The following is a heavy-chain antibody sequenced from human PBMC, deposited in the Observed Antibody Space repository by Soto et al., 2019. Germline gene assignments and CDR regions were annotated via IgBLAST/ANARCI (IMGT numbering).Heavy chain of an antibody. CDR3: ARTIGVTLTQRLFYGMDV. D-gene: IGHD3-16*01. CDR1: GGSISSGGYY. J-gene: IGHJ6*02. V-gene: IGHV4-31*03. Sequence: SETLSLTCPVSGGSISSGGYYWSWIRQHPGKGLEWIGYIYYSGSTHYNPSLKSRVTISVDTSKSQFSLKLSSVTAADTAVYYCARTIGVTLTQRLFYGMDVWGQGTTVTVSS. CDR2: IYYSGST.